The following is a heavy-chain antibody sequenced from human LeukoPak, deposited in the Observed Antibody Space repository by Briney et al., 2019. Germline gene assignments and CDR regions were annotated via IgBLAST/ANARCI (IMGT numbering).Heavy chain of an antibody. J-gene: IGHJ2*01. CDR3: ARGRIAVAGTLVWYFDL. D-gene: IGHD6-19*01. Sequence: SETLSLTCTVSGGSISSSSYYWGWIRQPPGKGLEWIGSIYYSGSTYYNPSLKSRVTISVDTSKNQFSLKLSSVTAADTAMYHCARGRIAVAGTLVWYFDLWGRGTLVTVSS. CDR1: GGSISSSSYY. V-gene: IGHV4-39*07. CDR2: IYYSGST.